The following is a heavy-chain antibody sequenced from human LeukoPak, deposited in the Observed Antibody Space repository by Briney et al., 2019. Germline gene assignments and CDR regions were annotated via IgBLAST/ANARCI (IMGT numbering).Heavy chain of an antibody. CDR1: GGSINSSSYF. CDR3: ARHSFRRDGYPTDFDY. CDR2: IYYSGST. V-gene: IGHV4-39*01. J-gene: IGHJ4*02. Sequence: PSETLSLTCTVSGGSINSSSYFWGWIRQPPGKGLEWIGSIYYSGSTYYNPSLKSRVTISVDTSKNQFSLKLSSVTAADTAVYYCARHSFRRDGYPTDFDYWGQGTLVTVSS. D-gene: IGHD5-24*01.